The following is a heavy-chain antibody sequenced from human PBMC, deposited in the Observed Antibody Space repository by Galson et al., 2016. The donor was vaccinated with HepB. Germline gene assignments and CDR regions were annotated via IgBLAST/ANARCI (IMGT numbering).Heavy chain of an antibody. CDR2: IYPGDSDT. Sequence: QSGAEVKKPGESLEISCEASGYSFTNYWIGWVRQMPGKGLEWMGTIYPGDSDTKYSPSFQGQVTFSVDKSISTAYLQWSSLKAPDTAIYYCVREGGYRSGWYFNYWGQGTLVTVSS. V-gene: IGHV5-51*01. CDR3: VREGGYRSGWYFNY. D-gene: IGHD6-19*01. J-gene: IGHJ4*02. CDR1: GYSFTNYW.